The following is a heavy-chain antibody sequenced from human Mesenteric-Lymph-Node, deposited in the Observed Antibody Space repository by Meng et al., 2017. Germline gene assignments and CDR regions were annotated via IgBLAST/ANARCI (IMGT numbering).Heavy chain of an antibody. CDR3: TRDWDLDGYNYNP. CDR2: IRSKAYGGTT. CDR1: GFTFGDYA. J-gene: IGHJ5*02. D-gene: IGHD5-24*01. Sequence: GESLKISCTASGFTFGDYAMSWFRQAPGKGLEWVGFIRSKAYGGTTEYAASVKGRFTISRDDSKSIAYLQMNSLKTEDTAVYYCTRDWDLDGYNYNPWGQGTLVTVSS. V-gene: IGHV3-49*03.